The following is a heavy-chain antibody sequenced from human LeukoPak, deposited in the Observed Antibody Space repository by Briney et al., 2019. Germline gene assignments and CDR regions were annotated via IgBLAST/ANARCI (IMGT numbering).Heavy chain of an antibody. CDR2: IRADGATT. Sequence: RPGGSLRLSCAASGFTFGDYDMHWVRQAPGKGLEWASLIRADGATTRYTDSVKGRFTISRDNSKDSLYLQMNSLRTEDTALYYCARDNTGSYEYWGQGTLVTVSP. J-gene: IGHJ4*02. CDR3: ARDNTGSYEY. CDR1: GFTFGDYD. D-gene: IGHD1-26*01. V-gene: IGHV3-43*02.